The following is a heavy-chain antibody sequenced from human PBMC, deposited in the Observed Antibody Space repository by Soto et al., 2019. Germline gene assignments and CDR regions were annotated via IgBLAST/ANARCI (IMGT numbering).Heavy chain of an antibody. CDR2: IYYTGNT. J-gene: IGHJ4*02. D-gene: IGHD1-1*01. CDR1: GGSISSGGTGSY. CDR3: ASGHDAYKVRY. V-gene: IGHV4-31*03. Sequence: QVQLQESGPGLVKPSQTLSLTCTVSGGSISSGGTGSYWTWIRQLPGKGLEWIGYIYYTGNTYYNPSLKRRPTISIDTSENQFSLTLTSVTAADKAVYFCASGHDAYKVRYWGQGTLVPVSS.